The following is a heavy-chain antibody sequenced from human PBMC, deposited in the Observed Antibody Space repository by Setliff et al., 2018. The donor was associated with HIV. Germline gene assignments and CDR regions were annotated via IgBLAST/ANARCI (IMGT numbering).Heavy chain of an antibody. V-gene: IGHV1-2*02. CDR1: GYTFTGYY. Sequence: VASVKVSCKASGYTFTGYYIHWIRQAPGRGLQWLGWINPNDGGTKVAQQFQGRVTITRDTSISTAFMHLSGLRSDDTAMYYCAREVKGADFPFDNWGRGTLVTVSS. J-gene: IGHJ4*02. CDR3: AREVKGADFPFDN. CDR2: INPNDGGT. D-gene: IGHD3-3*01.